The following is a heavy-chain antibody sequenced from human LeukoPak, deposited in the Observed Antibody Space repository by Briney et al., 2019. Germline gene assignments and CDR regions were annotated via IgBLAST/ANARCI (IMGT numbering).Heavy chain of an antibody. CDR1: GFTFSSYS. D-gene: IGHD3-10*01. Sequence: PGGSLRLSCAASGFTFSSYSMNWVRQAPEKGLEWISYISSGSSAIYYADSVKGRFTISRDNAKNSLYLQTNSLRAEDTAVYYCAAQSGSGSNYPDYWGQGTLVTVSS. CDR2: ISSGSSAI. J-gene: IGHJ4*02. V-gene: IGHV3-48*01. CDR3: AAQSGSGSNYPDY.